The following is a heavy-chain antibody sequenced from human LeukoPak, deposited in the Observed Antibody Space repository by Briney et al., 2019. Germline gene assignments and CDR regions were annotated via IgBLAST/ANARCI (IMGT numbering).Heavy chain of an antibody. D-gene: IGHD1-26*01. V-gene: IGHV1-69*06. J-gene: IGHJ6*03. CDR2: IIPIFGTA. CDR1: RGTFSSYA. CDR3: ARVQVGATLDYYMDV. Sequence: ASVKVSCKASRGTFSSYAISWVRQAPGQGLEWMGGIIPIFGTANYAQKFQGRVTITADKSTSTAYMELSSLRSEDTAVYYCARVQVGATLDYYMDVWGKGTTVTISS.